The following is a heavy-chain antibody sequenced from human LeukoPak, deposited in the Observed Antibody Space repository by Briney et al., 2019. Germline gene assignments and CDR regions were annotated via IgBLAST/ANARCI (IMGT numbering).Heavy chain of an antibody. CDR3: ARAAYCSSTSCYRSYGLDV. CDR2: ISGSGTST. V-gene: IGHV3-23*01. CDR1: GLTFSTYA. D-gene: IGHD2-2*01. J-gene: IGHJ6*02. Sequence: PGVSLRLSCAASGLTFSTYAMSWVRQAPGKGLEWVSVISGSGTSTYYADSVKRRFTISRDNSKNTLYLQMNSLRADDTAVFYCARAAYCSSTSCYRSYGLDVWGQGTTVTVSS.